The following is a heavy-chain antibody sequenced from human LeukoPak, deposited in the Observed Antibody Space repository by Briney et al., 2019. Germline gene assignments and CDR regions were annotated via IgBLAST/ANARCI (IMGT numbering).Heavy chain of an antibody. Sequence: GGSLRLSCVVSGFTFSNYAMSWVRQAPGQGLDWVSAISDSGVTAYYADSVKGRFTISRDNSKSTLYLQMNSLRAEDTAVYYCANLNAPYWGNFDYWGQGTLVTVSS. D-gene: IGHD3-16*01. V-gene: IGHV3-23*01. CDR3: ANLNAPYWGNFDY. J-gene: IGHJ4*02. CDR1: GFTFSNYA. CDR2: ISDSGVTA.